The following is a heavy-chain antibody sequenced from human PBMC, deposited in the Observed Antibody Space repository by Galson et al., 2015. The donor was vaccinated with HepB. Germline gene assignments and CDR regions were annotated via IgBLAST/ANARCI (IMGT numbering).Heavy chain of an antibody. J-gene: IGHJ4*02. CDR1: GYTFTTYG. Sequence: SVKVSCKASGYTFTTYGISWVRQAPGQGLEWMGWISAYNGNTKYAQKPQGRVTMTTDTSTSTAYMELRSLRSDDTAVYYCARDAGWAVVPAGFWGQGTLVTVSS. CDR3: ARDAGWAVVPAGF. V-gene: IGHV1-18*01. CDR2: ISAYNGNT. D-gene: IGHD2-2*01.